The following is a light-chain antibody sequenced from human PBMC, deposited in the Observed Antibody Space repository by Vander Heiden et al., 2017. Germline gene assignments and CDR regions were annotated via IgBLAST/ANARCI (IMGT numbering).Light chain of an antibody. Sequence: QSALTQPASGSGTPGQSITIPCTGTSSDVGGYNYVSCHQQHPAKALMLIIYDVSKRPAGVSSRFSASKSGTTASPTTSALQAEDEADYYCSSYTSSSTCVFGTGTKLTVL. J-gene: IGLJ1*01. CDR2: DVS. V-gene: IGLV2-14*01. CDR3: SSYTSSSTCV. CDR1: SSDVGGYNY.